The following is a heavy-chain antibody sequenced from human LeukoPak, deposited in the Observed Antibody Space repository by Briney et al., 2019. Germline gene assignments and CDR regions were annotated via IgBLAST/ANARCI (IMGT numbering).Heavy chain of an antibody. CDR1: GGSISSYY. Sequence: PSETLSLTCTVSGGSISSYYWSWIRQPAGKGLEGIGRIYTSGSTNYNPSLKSRVTISVDTSKTQFSLKLSSVTAADTAVYYCARERYCSGGSCARHNWFDHWGQGTLVTVSS. J-gene: IGHJ5*02. CDR3: ARERYCSGGSCARHNWFDH. V-gene: IGHV4-4*07. D-gene: IGHD2-15*01. CDR2: IYTSGST.